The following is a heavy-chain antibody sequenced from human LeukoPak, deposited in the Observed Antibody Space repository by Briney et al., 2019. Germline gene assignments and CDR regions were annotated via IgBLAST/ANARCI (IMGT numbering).Heavy chain of an antibody. J-gene: IGHJ5*02. CDR1: GYTFTGYY. D-gene: IGHD3-10*01. V-gene: IGHV1-2*02. CDR3: ARDLGGYYGSGSYPNWFDP. CDR2: INPNSGGT. Sequence: ASVKVSCKASGYTFTGYYMHWVRQAPGQGLEWMGWINPNSGGTNYAQEFQGRVTMTRDTSISTACMELSRLRSDDTAVYYCARDLGGYYGSGSYPNWFDPWGQGTLVTVSS.